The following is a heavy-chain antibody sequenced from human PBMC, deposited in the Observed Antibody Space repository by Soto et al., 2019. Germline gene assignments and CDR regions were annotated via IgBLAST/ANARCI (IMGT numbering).Heavy chain of an antibody. CDR1: GGTFSSYA. D-gene: IGHD2-2*01. J-gene: IGHJ5*02. Sequence: GASVKVSCKASGGTFSSYAISWVRQAPGQGLEWMGGIIPIFGTANYAQKFQGRVTITADKSTSTAYMELSSLRSEDTAVYYCARGNIVVVPAATLNWFDPWGQGTLVTISS. V-gene: IGHV1-69*06. CDR2: IIPIFGTA. CDR3: ARGNIVVVPAATLNWFDP.